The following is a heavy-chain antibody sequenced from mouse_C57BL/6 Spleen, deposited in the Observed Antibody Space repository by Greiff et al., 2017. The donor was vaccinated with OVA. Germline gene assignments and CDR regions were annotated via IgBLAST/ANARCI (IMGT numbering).Heavy chain of an antibody. D-gene: IGHD2-5*01. V-gene: IGHV1-52*01. Sequence: QVQLQQPGAELVRPGSSVKLSCKASGYTFTSYWMHWVKQRPIQGLEWIGNIDPSDSETHYNQKFKDKATLHVDKSSSTAYMQLSSQTSEDSAVYYCARDSNYPCAYWGQGTLVTVSA. CDR1: GYTFTSYW. CDR3: ARDSNYPCAY. CDR2: IDPSDSET. J-gene: IGHJ3*01.